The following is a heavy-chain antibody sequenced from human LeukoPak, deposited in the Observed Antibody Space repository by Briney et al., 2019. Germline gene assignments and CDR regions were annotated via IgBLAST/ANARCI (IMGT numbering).Heavy chain of an antibody. J-gene: IGHJ3*02. CDR3: ARDGYYGSGSYYNVESTSDAFDI. CDR1: GFTFSSYS. CDR2: ISSSSSYI. V-gene: IGHV3-21*01. Sequence: GGSLRLSCAASGFTFSSYSMNWVRQAPGKGLEWVSSISSSSSYIYYADSVKGRFTISRDNAKNSLYLQMNSLRAEDTAVYYCARDGYYGSGSYYNVESTSDAFDIWGQGTMVTVSS. D-gene: IGHD3-10*01.